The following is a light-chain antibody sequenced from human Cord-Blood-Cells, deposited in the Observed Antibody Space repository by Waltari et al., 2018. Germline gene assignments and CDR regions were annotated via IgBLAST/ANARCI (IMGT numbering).Light chain of an antibody. CDR1: SSNIGAGYD. V-gene: IGLV1-40*01. J-gene: IGLJ3*02. CDR3: QSYDSSLSGV. CDR2: GNS. Sequence: QSVLTQPPSVSGAPGPRVTISCTGSSSNIGAGYDVHWYQQLPGTAPKLLIYGNSNRPSGFPDRFSGSKSGTSASLAITGLQAEDEADYYCQSYDSSLSGVFGGGTKLTVL.